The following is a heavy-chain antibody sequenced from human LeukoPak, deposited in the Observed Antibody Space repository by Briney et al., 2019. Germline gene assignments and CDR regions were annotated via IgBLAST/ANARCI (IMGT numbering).Heavy chain of an antibody. CDR3: TRLGYYDILTGPKEPNWFDP. D-gene: IGHD3-9*01. Sequence: GESLKISCKGSGYSFTSYWSSWVRQMPGKGLEWMGRIDPSDSYTNYSPSFQGHVTISADKSISTAYLQWSSLKASDTAMYYCTRLGYYDILTGPKEPNWFDPWGQGTLVTVSS. CDR2: IDPSDSYT. J-gene: IGHJ5*02. CDR1: GYSFTSYW. V-gene: IGHV5-10-1*01.